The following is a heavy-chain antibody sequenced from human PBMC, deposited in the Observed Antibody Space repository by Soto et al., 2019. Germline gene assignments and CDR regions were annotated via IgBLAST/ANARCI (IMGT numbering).Heavy chain of an antibody. Sequence: SETLSLTCTVSGGSISSYYWNWIRQSPGKGLEWIGYIYRTGSTHYNPSLNGRVAIPLDTSRNKFSLKLNSVTAADTAVYFCARQIGDDPFDIWGQGTMVTVSS. CDR2: IYRTGST. CDR3: ARQIGDDPFDI. CDR1: GGSISSYY. V-gene: IGHV4-59*01. D-gene: IGHD3-3*01. J-gene: IGHJ3*02.